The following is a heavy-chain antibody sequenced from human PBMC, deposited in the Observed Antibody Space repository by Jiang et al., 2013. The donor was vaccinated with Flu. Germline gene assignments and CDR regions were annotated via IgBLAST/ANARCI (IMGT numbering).Heavy chain of an antibody. Sequence: LVESGAEVKRPGASVKVSCKASGYIFTNYYMHWVRQAPGQGLEWMGVINPSVGTTAYAQKFRGRVTMTRDTSTSIVYMEVSSLRSDDTAVYYCARVRGVCSGGICDSDAFDIWGQGTMVTVSP. V-gene: IGHV1-46*01. CDR3: ARVRGVCSGGICDSDAFDI. J-gene: IGHJ3*02. D-gene: IGHD2-15*01. CDR2: INPSVGTT. CDR1: GYIFTNYY.